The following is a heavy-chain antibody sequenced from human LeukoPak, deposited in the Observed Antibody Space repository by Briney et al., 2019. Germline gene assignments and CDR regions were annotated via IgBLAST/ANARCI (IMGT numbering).Heavy chain of an antibody. Sequence: GESLRLSCAASGFTFSSYGLHWARQAPGKGLEWVAFIRYDGSNEYYTDSVKGRFTISRDNSKNTLYLQMNSLRAEDTAVYYCARELGYYFDYWGQGTLVTVSS. V-gene: IGHV3-30*02. D-gene: IGHD7-27*01. CDR3: ARELGYYFDY. CDR2: IRYDGSNE. J-gene: IGHJ4*02. CDR1: GFTFSSYG.